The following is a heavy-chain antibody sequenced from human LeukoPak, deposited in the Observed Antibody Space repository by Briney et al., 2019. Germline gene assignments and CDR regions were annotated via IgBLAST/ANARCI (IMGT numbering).Heavy chain of an antibody. Sequence: TSVKVFCKASGFTFTSSAVQWVRQARGQRLEWIGWIVVCSGNTNYAQKFQERVTITRDMSTSTAYMELSSLRSEDTAVYYCAAGRGLLGLYYYYGMDVWGQGTTVTVSS. CDR3: AAGRGLLGLYYYYGMDV. V-gene: IGHV1-58*01. CDR1: GFTFTSSA. J-gene: IGHJ6*02. CDR2: IVVCSGNT. D-gene: IGHD7-27*01.